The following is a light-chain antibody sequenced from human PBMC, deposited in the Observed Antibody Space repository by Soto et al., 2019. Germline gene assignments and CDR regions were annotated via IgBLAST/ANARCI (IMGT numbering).Light chain of an antibody. Sequence: ENVLTQSPGTLSLSPGERATLSCRASQGVGNRLAWYQQKPGQAPRLLISDVSSRATGIPDRFSGSGSGTDFTLTISRLEPEDFAVYYCQQYGPSAITFGHGTRLEIK. CDR2: DVS. J-gene: IGKJ5*01. V-gene: IGKV3-20*01. CDR1: QGVGNR. CDR3: QQYGPSAIT.